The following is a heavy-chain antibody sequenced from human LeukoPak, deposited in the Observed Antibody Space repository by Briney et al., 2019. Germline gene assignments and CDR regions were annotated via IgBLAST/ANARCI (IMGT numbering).Heavy chain of an antibody. CDR1: GYIFTTYD. CDR3: ARGYYDHYGDLTAAGY. D-gene: IGHD4-17*01. V-gene: IGHV1-8*01. Sequence: VASVKVSCKASGYIFTTYDINWVRQATGQGLEWMGWMNPNSGNTGYAQRFQGRVAMTRKTSISTAYMELSGLRYEDTAVYYCARGYYDHYGDLTAAGYWGQGTLVTVSS. J-gene: IGHJ4*02. CDR2: MNPNSGNT.